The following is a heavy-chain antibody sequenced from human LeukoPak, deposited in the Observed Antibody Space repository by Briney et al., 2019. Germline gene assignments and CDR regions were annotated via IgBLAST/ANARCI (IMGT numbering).Heavy chain of an antibody. Sequence: GGSLRLSCAASGFTFTSYWLSSVRQAPGKGLEWVANIKQDGSEKYYVDSVKGRFIISRDNAKNSLYLQMNSLRAEDTAVYSCVRDQYVGICPDYWGRGTLVTVSS. D-gene: IGHD7-27*01. J-gene: IGHJ4*02. CDR3: VRDQYVGICPDY. V-gene: IGHV3-7*01. CDR2: IKQDGSEK. CDR1: GFTFTSYW.